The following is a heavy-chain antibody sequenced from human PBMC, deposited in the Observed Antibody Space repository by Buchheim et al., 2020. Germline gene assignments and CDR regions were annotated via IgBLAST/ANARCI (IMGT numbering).Heavy chain of an antibody. CDR2: ISGSGGST. J-gene: IGHJ6*02. Sequence: EVQLLESGGGLVQPGGSLRLSCAASGFTFSSYAMSWVRQAPGKGLEWVSAISGSGGSTYYADSVKGRFTISRDNSKNTLYLQMNSLRAEDTAVYYCARGGYYDFWSGYLSYYYYYGMDVWGQGTT. D-gene: IGHD3-3*01. V-gene: IGHV3-23*01. CDR1: GFTFSSYA. CDR3: ARGGYYDFWSGYLSYYYYYGMDV.